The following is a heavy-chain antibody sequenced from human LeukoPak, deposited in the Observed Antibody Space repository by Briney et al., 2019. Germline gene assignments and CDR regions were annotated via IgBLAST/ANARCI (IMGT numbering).Heavy chain of an antibody. Sequence: SGGSLRLSCAASGFTFSSYGMSWVRQAPGKGLEWVSAISGSGGSTYYADSVKGRFTISRDNSKNTLYLQMNSLRAEDTAVYYCAKDVLRYFDWLRWGQGTLVTVSS. CDR3: AKDVLRYFDWLR. CDR2: ISGSGGST. V-gene: IGHV3-23*01. J-gene: IGHJ4*02. D-gene: IGHD3-9*01. CDR1: GFTFSSYG.